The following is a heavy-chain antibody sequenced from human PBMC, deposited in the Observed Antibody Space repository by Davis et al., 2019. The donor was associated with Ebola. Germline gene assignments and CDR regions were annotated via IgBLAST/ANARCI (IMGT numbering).Heavy chain of an antibody. V-gene: IGHV4-59*01. J-gene: IGHJ4*02. D-gene: IGHD4-17*01. Sequence: SETLSLTCTVSGGSISSYYWSWIRQPPGTVLEWIGYIYYSGSTNYNPSPKSLVTISVDTSKNQFSLKLSSVTAADTAVYYCARFWGYGDYVLDYWGQGTLVTVSS. CDR3: ARFWGYGDYVLDY. CDR1: GGSISSYY. CDR2: IYYSGST.